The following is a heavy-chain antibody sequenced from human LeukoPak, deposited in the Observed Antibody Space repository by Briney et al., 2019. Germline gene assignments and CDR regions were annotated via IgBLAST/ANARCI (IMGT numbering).Heavy chain of an antibody. J-gene: IGHJ4*02. CDR2: ISPGTGKT. Sequence: GSSVKVSCKASGYTFTTDDINWVRQASGRGLEWMGLISPGTGKTRYPQKFQDRVTMTRDTSINTVYMELSSLRSEDTAIYYCARVFGQWLAVDWGQGTPVIDSS. CDR1: GYTFTTDD. D-gene: IGHD6-19*01. V-gene: IGHV1-8*01. CDR3: ARVFGQWLAVD.